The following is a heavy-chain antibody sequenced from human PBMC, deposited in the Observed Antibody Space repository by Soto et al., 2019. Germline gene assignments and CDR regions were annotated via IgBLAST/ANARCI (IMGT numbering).Heavy chain of an antibody. CDR3: ARELQGLYYFDY. Sequence: ASVKVSCKGFGYSFMKYGSNWERQAPGQGLEWVGWSSSYHGNTNYAQKLQVRVTMTTDTSASTAYMELSSLRSEDTAVYYCARELQGLYYFDYWGQGTLVTVSS. J-gene: IGHJ4*02. CDR2: SSSYHGNT. CDR1: GYSFMKYG. V-gene: IGHV1-18*01. D-gene: IGHD2-15*01.